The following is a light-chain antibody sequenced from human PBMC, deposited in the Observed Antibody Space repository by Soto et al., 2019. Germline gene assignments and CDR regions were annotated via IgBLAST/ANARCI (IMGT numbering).Light chain of an antibody. CDR3: EQDYTTLS. V-gene: IGKV4-1*01. Sequence: DIVMTQSPDSLAVSLGERATINCKSSQSVLYNSANKNYLAWYQQKPGQPPRLLIYWASTRDSGVTDRFSDSGSGADFTLTISSLQAEDVAVYYWEQDYTTLSFGGGTKVALK. J-gene: IGKJ4*01. CDR2: WAS. CDR1: QSVLYNSANKNY.